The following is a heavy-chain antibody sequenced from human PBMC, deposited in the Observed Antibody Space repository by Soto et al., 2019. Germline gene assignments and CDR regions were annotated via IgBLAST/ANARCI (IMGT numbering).Heavy chain of an antibody. CDR2: IDPPQSEV. J-gene: IGHJ6*02. D-gene: IGHD3-22*01. CDR3: GRQYSSGCMDV. CDR1: GYTFTSYY. Sequence: GESLKISCQASGYTFTSYYISWVRQMSGKGLEWIGRIDPPQSEVIYSSSFQGHVAISSDRSVNTAYLHWSSLKASDSGMYYCGRQYSSGCMDVWGQGTTVTIAS. V-gene: IGHV5-10-1*01.